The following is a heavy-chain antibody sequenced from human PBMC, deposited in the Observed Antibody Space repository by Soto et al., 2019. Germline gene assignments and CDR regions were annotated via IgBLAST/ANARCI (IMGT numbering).Heavy chain of an antibody. CDR2: INHSGST. V-gene: IGHV4-34*01. CDR1: GGSFSGYY. J-gene: IGHJ3*02. D-gene: IGHD2-2*01. CDR3: ASHLGGGYCSSTSCYGAFDI. Sequence: SETLSLTCAVYGGSFSGYYWSWIRQPPGKGLEWIGEINHSGSTNYNPSLKSRVTISVDTSKNQFSLKLSSVTAADTAVYYCASHLGGGYCSSTSCYGAFDIWGQGTMVTVSS.